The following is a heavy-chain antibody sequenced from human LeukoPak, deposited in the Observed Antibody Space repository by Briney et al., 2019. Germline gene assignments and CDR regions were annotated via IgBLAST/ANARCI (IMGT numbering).Heavy chain of an antibody. V-gene: IGHV4-34*01. J-gene: IGHJ4*02. Sequence: PSETLSLTCAVCGGSFSGYYWSWIRQPPGKGLEWIGEINHSGSTNYNPSLKSRVTISVDTSKNQFSLKLSSVTAADTAVYYCARSAKQQDYWGQGTLVTVSS. CDR2: INHSGST. D-gene: IGHD6-13*01. CDR1: GGSFSGYY. CDR3: ARSAKQQDY.